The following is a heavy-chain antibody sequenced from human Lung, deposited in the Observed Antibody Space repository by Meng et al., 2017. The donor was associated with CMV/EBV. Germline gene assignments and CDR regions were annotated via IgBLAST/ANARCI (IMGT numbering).Heavy chain of an antibody. D-gene: IGHD3-22*01. Sequence: RISCAASGFTFSSYAMHWVRQAPGKGLEWVAVISYDGSNKYYADSVKGRFTISRDNSKNTLYLQMNSLRAEDTAVYYCARESSGYYSDWGQGTLVTVSS. CDR2: ISYDGSNK. CDR1: GFTFSSYA. V-gene: IGHV3-30-3*01. J-gene: IGHJ4*02. CDR3: ARESSGYYSD.